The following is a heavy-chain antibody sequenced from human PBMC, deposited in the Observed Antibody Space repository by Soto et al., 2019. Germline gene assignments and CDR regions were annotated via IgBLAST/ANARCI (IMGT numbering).Heavy chain of an antibody. CDR2: ISSSSSYI. Sequence: GGSLRLSCAASGFTVSSYSMNWVRQAPGKGLEWVSSISSSSSYIYYADSVKGRFTISRDNAKNSLYLQMNSLRAEDTAVYYCARERRYSSSPDYWGQGTLVTVSS. CDR3: ARERRYSSSPDY. J-gene: IGHJ4*02. D-gene: IGHD6-13*01. CDR1: GFTVSSYS. V-gene: IGHV3-21*01.